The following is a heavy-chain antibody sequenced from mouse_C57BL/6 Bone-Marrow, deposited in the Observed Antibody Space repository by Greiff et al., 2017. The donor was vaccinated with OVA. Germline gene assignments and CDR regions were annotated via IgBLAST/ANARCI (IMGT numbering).Heavy chain of an antibody. V-gene: IGHV1-64*01. CDR2: IHPNSGST. J-gene: IGHJ3*01. CDR3: ARSYYGSSWAY. Sequence: QVQLQQPGAELVKPGASVKLSCKASGYTFTSYWMHWVKQRPGQGLEWIGMIHPNSGSTNYNEKFKSKATLTVDKSSSTAYMQLSRLTSEDSAVYYCARSYYGSSWAYWGQGTLVTVSA. D-gene: IGHD1-1*01. CDR1: GYTFTSYW.